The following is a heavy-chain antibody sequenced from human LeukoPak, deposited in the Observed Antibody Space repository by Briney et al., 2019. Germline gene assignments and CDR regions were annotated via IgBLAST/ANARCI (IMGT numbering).Heavy chain of an antibody. CDR1: GYSISSGYY. D-gene: IGHD3-22*01. CDR3: ARTRSGSGYYLDY. Sequence: SETLSLTCTVSGYSISSGYYWGWIRQPPGKGLEWIGYIYHSGSTYYNPSLKSRVTISVDRSKNQFSLKLSSVTAADTAVYYCARTRSGSGYYLDYWGQGTLVTVSS. V-gene: IGHV4-38-2*02. J-gene: IGHJ4*02. CDR2: IYHSGST.